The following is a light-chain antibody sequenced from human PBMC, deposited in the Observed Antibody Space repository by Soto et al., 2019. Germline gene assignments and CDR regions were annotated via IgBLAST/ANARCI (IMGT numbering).Light chain of an antibody. CDR2: GAS. J-gene: IGKJ1*01. CDR3: QHYNSYSEA. Sequence: ETVLTQSPGTLSLSPGERATLSCRASQSISSTHLAWYQQKSGQAPRLLIYGASSRATGIPDRFSGSGSGTDFTLTISSLQPDDFATYYCQHYNSYSEAFGQGTKVELK. CDR1: QSISSTH. V-gene: IGKV3-20*01.